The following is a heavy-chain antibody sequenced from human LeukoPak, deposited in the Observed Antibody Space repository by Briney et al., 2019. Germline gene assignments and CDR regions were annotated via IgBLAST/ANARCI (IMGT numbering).Heavy chain of an antibody. CDR3: AKDLLTMIDLGIDP. V-gene: IGHV3-23*01. J-gene: IGHJ5*02. Sequence: GGSLRLSCAASGFTFNSYAMSWVRQAPGKGLEWVSAISGSGGSTYYADSVKGRFTISRDNSKNTLYLQMNSLRAEDTAVYYCAKDLLTMIDLGIDPWGQGALVTVSS. CDR1: GFTFNSYA. D-gene: IGHD3-22*01. CDR2: ISGSGGST.